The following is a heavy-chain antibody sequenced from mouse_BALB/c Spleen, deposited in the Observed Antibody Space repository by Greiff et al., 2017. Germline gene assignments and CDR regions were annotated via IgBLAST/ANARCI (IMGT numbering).Heavy chain of an antibody. CDR1: GFTFSNYW. CDR3: TAYDYGAMDY. J-gene: IGHJ4*01. Sequence: EVKLVESGGGLVQPGGSMKLSCVASGFTFSNYWMNWVRQSPGKGLEWVAEIRLKSNNYATHYAESVKGRFTISRDDSKSSVYLQMNNLRAEDTGIYYCTAYDYGAMDYWGQGTSVTVSS. D-gene: IGHD6-5*01. V-gene: IGHV6-6*02. CDR2: IRLKSNNYAT.